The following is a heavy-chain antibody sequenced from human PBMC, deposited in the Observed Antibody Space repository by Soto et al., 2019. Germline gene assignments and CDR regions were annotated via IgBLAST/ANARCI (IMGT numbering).Heavy chain of an antibody. V-gene: IGHV4-30-4*01. CDR1: GGSLNSGDYY. D-gene: IGHD3-22*01. J-gene: IGHJ4*02. Sequence: SETLSLTCTVSGGSLNSGDYYWSWIRQPPGKGPEWIGYIHYTGRTYYNPSLKSRITLSVDTSKNQFSLKLSSVTAADTAVYYCARDLGDSSGYLDYWGQGTLVTVSS. CDR3: ARDLGDSSGYLDY. CDR2: IHYTGRT.